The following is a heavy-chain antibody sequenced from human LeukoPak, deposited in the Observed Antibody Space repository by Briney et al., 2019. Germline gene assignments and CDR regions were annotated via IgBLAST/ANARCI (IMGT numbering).Heavy chain of an antibody. CDR3: ARDRGYSYPPEY. J-gene: IGHJ4*02. V-gene: IGHV1-69*06. Sequence: AASVKVSCKASGYTFTGYYMHWVRQAPGQGLEWMGGIIPIFGTANYAQKFQGRVTITADKSTSTAYMELSSLRSEDTAVYYCARDRGYSYPPEYWGQGTLVTVSS. D-gene: IGHD5-18*01. CDR1: GYTFTGYY. CDR2: IIPIFGTA.